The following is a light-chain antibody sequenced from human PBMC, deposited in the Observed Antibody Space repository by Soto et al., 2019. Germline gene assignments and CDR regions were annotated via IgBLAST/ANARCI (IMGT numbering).Light chain of an antibody. Sequence: EIVLTQSPATLSLSPGERATLSCRASQSVTSYLAWSHQKPGQAPRLLIYGACNRATGIPARFSAFGSRTDFTLTISSLEPEDFAVYYCQQRSNWPVTFGPGTKVDLK. J-gene: IGKJ3*01. V-gene: IGKV3-11*01. CDR3: QQRSNWPVT. CDR1: QSVTSY. CDR2: GAC.